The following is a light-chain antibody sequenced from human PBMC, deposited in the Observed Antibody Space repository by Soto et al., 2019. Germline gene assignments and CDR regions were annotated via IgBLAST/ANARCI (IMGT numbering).Light chain of an antibody. J-gene: IGKJ4*01. CDR1: HTVANF. V-gene: IGKV3-11*01. CDR3: QQRSNWPPT. Sequence: DTVLIQSPATLSLSPGERATLSCRASHTVANFLAWYQHKAGQAPRLLIYDVSNRATGIPARFSGSGSGTDFTLTISSLEPVDFAVYYCQQRSNWPPTFGGGTNVEIK. CDR2: DVS.